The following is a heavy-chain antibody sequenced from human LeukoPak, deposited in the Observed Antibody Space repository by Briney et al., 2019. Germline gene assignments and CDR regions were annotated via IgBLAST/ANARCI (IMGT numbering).Heavy chain of an antibody. D-gene: IGHD1-26*01. CDR3: ARALSGSYYRV. J-gene: IGHJ4*02. CDR1: GYTFTSLG. CDR2: NNTYNGDT. Sequence: ASVKVSCKASGYTFTSLGITWVRQAPGQGLEWMGWNNTYNGDTNYAQKLQGRVTMTTDTSTSTAYMELRSLRSDDTAVYYCARALSGSYYRVWGQGTLVTVSS. V-gene: IGHV1-18*01.